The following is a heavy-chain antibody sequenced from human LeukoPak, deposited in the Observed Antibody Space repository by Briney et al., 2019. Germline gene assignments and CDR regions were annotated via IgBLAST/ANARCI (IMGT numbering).Heavy chain of an antibody. CDR3: ARLKGILTGYGYYYYMDV. CDR2: IYYSGST. Sequence: PSETLSLTCSVSGGSISSYYLSWIRQPPGKGLEWIGNIYYSGSTNHNPTLKGRVTISVDTSKNQFSLILSSVTAADTAVYYCARLKGILTGYGYYYYMDVWGKGTTVTIFS. D-gene: IGHD3-9*01. J-gene: IGHJ6*03. V-gene: IGHV4-59*01. CDR1: GGSISSYY.